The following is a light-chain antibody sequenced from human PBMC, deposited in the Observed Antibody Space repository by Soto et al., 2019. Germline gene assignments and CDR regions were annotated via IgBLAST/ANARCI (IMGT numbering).Light chain of an antibody. J-gene: IGKJ1*01. CDR3: YQSGT. V-gene: IGKV3-20*01. CDR2: RAS. Sequence: EVVLTQSPGTLSLSPGERATLSCRASQSVSGNYLAWYQHRPGQAPRLLIYRASNRAVGIPDRFSGSGSGTDFARTISRLEPEDFAVYYCYQSGTFGQGTKVEIK. CDR1: QSVSGNY.